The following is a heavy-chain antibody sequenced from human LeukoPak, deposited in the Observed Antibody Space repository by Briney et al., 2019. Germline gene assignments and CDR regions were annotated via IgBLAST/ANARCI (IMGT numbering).Heavy chain of an antibody. CDR2: IRSKANNYAT. CDR1: AFTLSDFT. D-gene: IGHD6-19*01. CDR3: SAGPSGWTEFFRH. Sequence: GGSLRLSCAAPAFTLSDFTIHWVRQASGKGLEWVARIRSKANNYATEYGASVKGRFTISRDDAKNTEYLQMNSLKTEDTAIYYCSAGPSGWTEFFRHWGQGTLVTVSS. J-gene: IGHJ1*01. V-gene: IGHV3-73*01.